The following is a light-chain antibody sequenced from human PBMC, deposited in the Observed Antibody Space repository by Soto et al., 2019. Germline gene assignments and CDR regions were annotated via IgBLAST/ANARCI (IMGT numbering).Light chain of an antibody. Sequence: EVVLTQSPGTLSLSPGERATLSCRASQSVRSHLGWYQQKPGQAPRLLIYGTSDRATGTPDRFSGSGSGTDFTLTISRLEPEDSAVYYRQQFDDSVTFGQGTRLEIK. CDR1: QSVRSH. CDR3: QQFDDSVT. CDR2: GTS. J-gene: IGKJ5*01. V-gene: IGKV3-20*01.